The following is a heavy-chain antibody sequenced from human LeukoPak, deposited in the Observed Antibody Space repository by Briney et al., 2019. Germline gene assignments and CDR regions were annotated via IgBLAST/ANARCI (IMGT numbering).Heavy chain of an antibody. V-gene: IGHV3-21*01. D-gene: IGHD5-12*01. CDR3: ARDLGHTGYDLYDY. CDR1: GLTFSDYT. J-gene: IGHJ4*02. CDR2: ISSSSSYI. Sequence: AGGSLRLSCAASGLTFSDYTMNWVRQAPGKGLEWVSTISSSSSYIYYVDSVKGRFTISRDNAKNSLYLEMNSLRVEDTAVYYCARDLGHTGYDLYDYWGQGTLVTVSS.